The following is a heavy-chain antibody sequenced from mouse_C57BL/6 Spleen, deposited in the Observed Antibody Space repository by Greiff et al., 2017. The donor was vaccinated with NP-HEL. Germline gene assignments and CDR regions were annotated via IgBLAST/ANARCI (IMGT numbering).Heavy chain of an antibody. Sequence: VQLQESGAELVKPGASVKISCKASGYAFSSYWMNWVKQRPGKGLEWIGRIYPGDGDTNYNGKFKGKATLTADKSSSTAYMQLSSLPSEDSAVYFCARDGYYFLAYWGQGTLVTVSA. CDR2: IYPGDGDT. V-gene: IGHV1-80*01. CDR1: GYAFSSYW. CDR3: ARDGYYFLAY. D-gene: IGHD2-3*01. J-gene: IGHJ3*01.